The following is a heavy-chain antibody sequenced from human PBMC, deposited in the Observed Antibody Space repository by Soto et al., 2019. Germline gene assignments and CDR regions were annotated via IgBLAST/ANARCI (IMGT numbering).Heavy chain of an antibody. J-gene: IGHJ6*02. V-gene: IGHV3-11*06. CDR2: ISSISTYA. Sequence: QVQLVESGGGLVKPGGSLRLSCAASGFTFSDYYMSGVRRAPGKGLEWVSYISSISTYANYADSVKGRFTISRDNAKNSLDLQMNSLRDDDTALYYCARLADCSNNICSYGMDVWGQGTTVTVSS. D-gene: IGHD4-4*01. CDR1: GFTFSDYY. CDR3: ARLADCSNNICSYGMDV.